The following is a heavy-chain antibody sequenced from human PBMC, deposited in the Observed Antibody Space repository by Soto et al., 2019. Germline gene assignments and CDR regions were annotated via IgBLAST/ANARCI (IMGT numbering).Heavy chain of an antibody. J-gene: IGHJ6*03. D-gene: IGHD3-3*01. V-gene: IGHV2-5*02. CDR1: GFSLTTNGVG. CDR3: ARNYDFWSGPDYYYYMDV. CDR2: IYWDDDK. Sequence: QITLKESGPTLVKPTQTLTLTCTFSGFSLTTNGVGVGWIRQPQGKALEWLALIYWDDDKRYSPSLKSRLTITKDTSKNQVVLTMTNMDPVDTATYYCARNYDFWSGPDYYYYMDVWGKGTTVTVSS.